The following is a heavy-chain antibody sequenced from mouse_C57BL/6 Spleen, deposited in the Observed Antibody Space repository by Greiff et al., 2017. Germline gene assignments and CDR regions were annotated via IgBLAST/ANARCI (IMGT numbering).Heavy chain of an antibody. J-gene: IGHJ4*01. Sequence: EVMLVESGGGLVKPGGSLKLSCAASGFTFSSYAMSWVRQTPEKRLEWVATLSDGGSYTYYPDNVKGRFTISRDNAKNNLYLQMSHLKSEDTAMYYCARAYGSSSYAMDYWGQGTSVTVSS. D-gene: IGHD1-1*01. CDR3: ARAYGSSSYAMDY. CDR1: GFTFSSYA. V-gene: IGHV5-4*03. CDR2: LSDGGSYT.